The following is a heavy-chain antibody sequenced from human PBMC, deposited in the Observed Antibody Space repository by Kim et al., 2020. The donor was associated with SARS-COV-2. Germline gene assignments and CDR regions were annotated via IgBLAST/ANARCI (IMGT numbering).Heavy chain of an antibody. D-gene: IGHD3-9*01. J-gene: IGHJ6*02. Sequence: GGSLRLSCAASGFTFSSYSMNWVRQAPGKGLEWVSSISSSSGYIYYADSVKGRFTISRDNAKNSLYLQMNSLRAEDTAVYYCARVWYFDWLFCGYYYGMDVWGQGTRVTVSS. CDR2: ISSSSGYI. V-gene: IGHV3-21*01. CDR1: GFTFSSYS. CDR3: ARVWYFDWLFCGYYYGMDV.